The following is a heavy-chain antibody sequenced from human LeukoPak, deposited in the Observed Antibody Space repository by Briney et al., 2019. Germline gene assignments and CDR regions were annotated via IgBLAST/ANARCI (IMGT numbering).Heavy chain of an antibody. J-gene: IGHJ4*02. Sequence: SWTLSLTCAISGDSVSSNSAAWNWTRQSRSRGLEWLGRTYYRSRWYSDYAVSLKSRITIIPDTSKNQFSLQLNSVILEDTAVYFCARELRRIFDYWDQGSLVTVS. CDR2: TYYRSRWYS. CDR1: GDSVSSNSAA. CDR3: ARELRRIFDY. V-gene: IGHV6-1*01.